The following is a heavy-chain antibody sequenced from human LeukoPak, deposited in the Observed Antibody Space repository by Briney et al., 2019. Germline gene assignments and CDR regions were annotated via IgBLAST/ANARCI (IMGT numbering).Heavy chain of an antibody. CDR1: GYPFTSFE. CDR3: AKDKRMGYYDSSGPLGDY. Sequence: ASVKVSCKASGYPFTSFEISWVRQVTGEGLEWMGWMKPDSGNSAFAQKFRDRVTLSSDSSINTAYMEVSSLGSDDTAVYYCAKDKRMGYYDSSGPLGDYWGQGTLVTVSS. J-gene: IGHJ4*02. D-gene: IGHD3-22*01. CDR2: MKPDSGNS. V-gene: IGHV1-8*01.